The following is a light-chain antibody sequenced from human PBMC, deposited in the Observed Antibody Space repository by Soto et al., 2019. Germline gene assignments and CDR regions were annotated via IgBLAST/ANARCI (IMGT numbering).Light chain of an antibody. CDR2: AAS. Sequence: DIHITQSPSSLSASVGDRVTITCRASQSISSYLNWYQQKPGKAPKLLIYAASSLQSGVPSRFSGSGSGTDFTLTISNLQPEDFAAYYCQQSYRTLTWTFGQGTKVDIK. CDR3: QQSYRTLTWT. J-gene: IGKJ1*01. CDR1: QSISSY. V-gene: IGKV1-39*01.